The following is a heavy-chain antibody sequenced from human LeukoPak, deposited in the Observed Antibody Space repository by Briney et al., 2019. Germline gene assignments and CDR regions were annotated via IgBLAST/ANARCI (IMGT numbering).Heavy chain of an antibody. CDR1: GFTFSSYW. CDR3: ARAKVPRYYAAAFDP. V-gene: IGHV3-7*01. CDR2: IKQDGSER. J-gene: IGHJ5*02. Sequence: GGSLRLSCAATGFTFSSYWMSWVRQAPGKGLEWVANIKQDGSERYYVDSVKGRFTISRDNAKNSLYLQMNSLRAEDTAVYYCARAKVPRYYAAAFDPWGQGTLVTVSS. D-gene: IGHD1-26*01.